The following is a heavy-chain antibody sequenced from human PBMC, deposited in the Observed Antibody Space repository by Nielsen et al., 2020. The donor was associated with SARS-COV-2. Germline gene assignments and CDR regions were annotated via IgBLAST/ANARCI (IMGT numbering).Heavy chain of an antibody. J-gene: IGHJ4*02. Sequence: GGSLRLSCAASGFTFTNYGMHWVRQVAGKGLEWVAIVSREGSDTFYVDSVKGRFTISRDNSKNTVYLQMNSLRAEDTAVYHCAKDVWSGAHQIGPDYWGQGTLVTVSS. V-gene: IGHV3-30*18. CDR1: GFTFTNYG. D-gene: IGHD3-3*01. CDR3: AKDVWSGAHQIGPDY. CDR2: VSREGSDT.